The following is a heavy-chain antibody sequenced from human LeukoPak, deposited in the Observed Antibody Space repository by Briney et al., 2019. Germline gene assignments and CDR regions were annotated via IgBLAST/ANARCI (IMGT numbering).Heavy chain of an antibody. J-gene: IGHJ4*02. CDR3: ASPYGSRSNGPDY. Sequence: PGGSLRLSCAASGFTFSSYGMHWVRQAPGKGLEWVAFIRYDGSNKYYADSVKGRFTISRDNSKNTLYLQMNSLRAEDTAVYYCASPYGSRSNGPDYWGQGTLVTVSS. V-gene: IGHV3-30*02. CDR2: IRYDGSNK. CDR1: GFTFSSYG. D-gene: IGHD3-10*01.